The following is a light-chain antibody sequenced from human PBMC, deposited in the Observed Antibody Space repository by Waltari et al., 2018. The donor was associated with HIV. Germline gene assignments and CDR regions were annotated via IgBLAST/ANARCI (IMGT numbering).Light chain of an antibody. CDR2: EVN. V-gene: IGLV2-8*01. CDR1: SSDVGGFDS. CDR3: TSYKDANDVV. J-gene: IGLJ2*01. Sequence: QSALTQPPSASGSPGQSVTIPCTGTSSDVGGFDSVSWYPQQPPKAPKLILFEVNRRPSGVPDRFSGSKSGNTASLTVSGLQPEDEGDYYCTSYKDANDVVFGGGTKLTVL.